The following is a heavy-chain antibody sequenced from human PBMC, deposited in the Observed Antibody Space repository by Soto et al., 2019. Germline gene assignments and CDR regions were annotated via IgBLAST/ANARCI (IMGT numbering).Heavy chain of an antibody. V-gene: IGHV1-18*01. CDR2: ISPYSGYT. D-gene: IGHD1-1*01. CDR1: GYSFMKYG. Sequence: QVQLVQSGPEMKKPGASVKVSCKGFGYSFMKYGINWVRQAPGQGLEWVGWISPYSGYTHSAQKFHGRLTLTTDTAASTAYMELSSLRSDDTAVYYCASHDPGARFDPWGQGTLVIVSS. J-gene: IGHJ5*02. CDR3: ASHDPGARFDP.